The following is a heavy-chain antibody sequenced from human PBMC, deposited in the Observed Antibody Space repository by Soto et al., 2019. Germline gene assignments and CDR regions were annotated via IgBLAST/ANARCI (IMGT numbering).Heavy chain of an antibody. J-gene: IGHJ4*02. CDR2: IFYTGST. CDR1: GGTLNSGDYF. D-gene: IGHD2-21*01. Sequence: QVQLQESGPGLVKSSQTLSLTCSVSGGTLNSGDYFWSWIRQPPGKVLEWLGSIFYTGSTYYSPSLKSRASMSMDTSKDVLVLRVRSLTAADSAESFCARVNATLYRDYYFDFCGQGNLGAVSS. CDR3: ARVNATLYRDYYFDF. V-gene: IGHV4-30-4*01.